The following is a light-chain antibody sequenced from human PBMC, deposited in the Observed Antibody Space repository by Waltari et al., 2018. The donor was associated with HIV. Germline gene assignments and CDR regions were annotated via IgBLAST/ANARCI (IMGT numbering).Light chain of an antibody. CDR2: EVS. Sequence: DIVMTQTPLSLSVTPGQPATISCTSSQSLLHSDGNTYLYWYLQKPGQSPQLLIYEVSYRFSGVPDRFGGSGSGTHFTLKIGRVEAEDVGVYYCMQSIQLPITFGQGTRLEIK. J-gene: IGKJ5*01. V-gene: IGKV2D-29*02. CDR1: QSLLHSDGNTY. CDR3: MQSIQLPIT.